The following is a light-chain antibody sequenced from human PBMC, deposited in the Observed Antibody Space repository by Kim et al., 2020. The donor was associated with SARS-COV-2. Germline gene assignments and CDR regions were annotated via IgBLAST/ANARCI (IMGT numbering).Light chain of an antibody. CDR1: QSISSY. J-gene: IGKJ2*01. CDR2: AAS. CDR3: QQSYSTPYT. Sequence: DMQMTQSPSSLSASVGDRVTITCRAGQSISSYLNWYQQKPGTAPKLLIYAASNLRSGVPSRFSGGGSGTDFTLTITSLQPEDFATYYCQQSYSTPYTFGQGTKLEIK. V-gene: IGKV1-39*01.